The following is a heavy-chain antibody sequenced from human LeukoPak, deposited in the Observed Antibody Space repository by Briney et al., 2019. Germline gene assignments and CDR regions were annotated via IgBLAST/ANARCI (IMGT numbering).Heavy chain of an antibody. CDR1: GGTFSSYA. J-gene: IGHJ6*02. Sequence: SVKVSCKASGGTFSSYAISWVRQAPGQGLEWMGRIIPILGIANYAQKFQGRVTITADKSTSTAYMELSNLRSEDTAVYYCARVKVRGVIRYYYYGMDVWGQGTTVTVSS. CDR2: IIPILGIA. CDR3: ARVKVRGVIRYYYYGMDV. D-gene: IGHD3-10*01. V-gene: IGHV1-69*04.